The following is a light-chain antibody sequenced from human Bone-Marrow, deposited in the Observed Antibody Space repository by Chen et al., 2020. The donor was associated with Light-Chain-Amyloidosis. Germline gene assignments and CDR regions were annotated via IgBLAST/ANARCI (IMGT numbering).Light chain of an antibody. CDR3: QSADSSGTYEVI. Sequence: SYELTQPPSVSVSPGQTARITCSGDDLPTKYAYWYQQKPGQAPVLVIHRDTVRPSGISERFSGSSSGTTATLTISGVQAEDEADYHCQSADSSGTYEVIFGGGTELTVL. J-gene: IGLJ2*01. V-gene: IGLV3-25*03. CDR2: RDT. CDR1: DLPTKY.